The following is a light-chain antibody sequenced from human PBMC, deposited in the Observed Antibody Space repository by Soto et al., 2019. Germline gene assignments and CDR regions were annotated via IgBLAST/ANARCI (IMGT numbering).Light chain of an antibody. Sequence: IVLTQSPGTLSLSPGEKATLSCRASQSVYSNYLAWYQHKPGQAPRLPIYGVSTRATGIPDRFSGSASGTDFTLSISRLEPEDFAVYYCQQYGISPYTFGQGAKLEIK. CDR1: QSVYSNY. CDR3: QQYGISPYT. V-gene: IGKV3-20*01. CDR2: GVS. J-gene: IGKJ2*01.